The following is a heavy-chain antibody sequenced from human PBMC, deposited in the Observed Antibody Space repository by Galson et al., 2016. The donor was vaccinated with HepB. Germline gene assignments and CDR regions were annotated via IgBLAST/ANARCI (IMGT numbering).Heavy chain of an antibody. J-gene: IGHJ3*02. CDR2: TSADGSYT. CDR3: ARESDGYKHVFDI. V-gene: IGHV3-74*01. CDR1: GFSFDSYY. D-gene: IGHD5-18*01. Sequence: SLRLSCAASGFSFDSYYMHWVRQAPGRGLVSVSRTSADGSYTYYADSVRGRFTDSRDNAKNTLYLQLSGLRAEDTAVYYCARESDGYKHVFDIWGPGSMVAVSS.